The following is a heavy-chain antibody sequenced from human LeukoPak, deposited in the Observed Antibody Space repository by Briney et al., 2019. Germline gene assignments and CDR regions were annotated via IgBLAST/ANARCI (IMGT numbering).Heavy chain of an antibody. Sequence: GASVTVSCKASGYTFTSYGISWVRQAPGQGLEWMGWISAYNGNTNYAQKLQGRVTMTTDTSTSTAYMELRSLRSDDTAVYYCARVGLWIQQLYGMDVWGQGTTVTVSS. CDR1: GYTFTSYG. D-gene: IGHD5-18*01. CDR2: ISAYNGNT. V-gene: IGHV1-18*01. CDR3: ARVGLWIQQLYGMDV. J-gene: IGHJ6*02.